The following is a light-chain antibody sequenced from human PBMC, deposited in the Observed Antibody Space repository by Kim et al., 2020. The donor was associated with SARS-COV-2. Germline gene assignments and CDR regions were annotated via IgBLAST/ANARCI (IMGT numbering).Light chain of an antibody. J-gene: IGKJ2*01. CDR1: QSVSSN. CDR3: QQYNNWPPRYT. V-gene: IGKV3-15*01. Sequence: STGERATRSCRASQSVSSNLAWYQQKPGQAPRVLIYGASTRATGIPARVSGSGSGTEFTLTISSLQSEDFAVYYCQQYNNWPPRYTFGQGTKLEI. CDR2: GAS.